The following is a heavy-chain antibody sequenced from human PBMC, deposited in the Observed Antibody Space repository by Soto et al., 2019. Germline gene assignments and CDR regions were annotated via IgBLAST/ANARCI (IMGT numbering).Heavy chain of an antibody. D-gene: IGHD6-13*01. V-gene: IGHV3-23*01. CDR3: AKGGLGYSSSWYYFYGMDV. J-gene: IGHJ6*02. CDR1: GFTFSSYA. Sequence: LRLSCAASGFTFSSYAMRWVRQAPGKGLEWVSAISGSGGSTYYADSVKGRFTISRDNSKNTLYLQMNRLRAEDTAVYYCAKGGLGYSSSWYYFYGMDVLRQGTTVTVSS. CDR2: ISGSGGST.